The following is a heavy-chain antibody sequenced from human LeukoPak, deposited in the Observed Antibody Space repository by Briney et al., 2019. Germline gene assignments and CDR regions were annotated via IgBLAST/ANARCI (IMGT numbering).Heavy chain of an antibody. V-gene: IGHV4-59*01. CDR3: ARSSSSGWGFRFDP. Sequence: SETLSLTCTVSGGSISSYYWNWIRQPPGKGLEWIGYIYYSGSTNYNPSLKSRATISIDTSKNQFSLKLRSVTAADTAVYYCARSSSSGWGFRFDPWGQGTLVTVSS. J-gene: IGHJ5*02. D-gene: IGHD6-19*01. CDR2: IYYSGST. CDR1: GGSISSYY.